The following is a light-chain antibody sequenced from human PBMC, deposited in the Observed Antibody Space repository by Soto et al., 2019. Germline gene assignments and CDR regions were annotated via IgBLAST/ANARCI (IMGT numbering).Light chain of an antibody. J-gene: IGKJ1*01. CDR3: QQYGSWT. CDR1: QTISSNY. V-gene: IGKV3-20*01. CDR2: GTS. Sequence: EIVLTQSPGTRSVSPGERATLSCRASQTISSNYLAWYQQKPGQAPSLLIYGTSSRATGIPDRFSGSGSGTDFTLTISRLESEDSAIYYCQQYGSWTFGQGTKVEIK.